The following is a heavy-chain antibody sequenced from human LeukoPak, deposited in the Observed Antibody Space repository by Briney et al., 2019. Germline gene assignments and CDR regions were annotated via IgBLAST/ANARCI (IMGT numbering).Heavy chain of an antibody. Sequence: ETLSLTCAVSGGSISTYNWWSWVRQPPGKGLEWIGEIFYSGSINYNPSLKSRVTLSLDKSKNQFSLQLSSVTAADTAMYYCAKTHSHFPPYFDYWGQGTLVIVSS. J-gene: IGHJ4*02. CDR3: AKTHSHFPPYFDY. V-gene: IGHV4-4*02. D-gene: IGHD4-11*01. CDR1: GGSISTYNW. CDR2: IFYSGSI.